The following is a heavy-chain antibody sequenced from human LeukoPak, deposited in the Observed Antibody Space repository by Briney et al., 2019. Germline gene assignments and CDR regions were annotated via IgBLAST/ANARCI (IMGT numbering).Heavy chain of an antibody. D-gene: IGHD5-12*01. Sequence: GGSLRLSCAASGFAFSGSAMHWVRQASGKGLEWVGRIRSKANSYATAYAASVKGRFTISRDDSKNTAYLQMNSLKTEDTAVYYCTSQLVDIVATPPNTFDYWGQGTLVTVSS. CDR1: GFAFSGSA. CDR2: IRSKANSYAT. CDR3: TSQLVDIVATPPNTFDY. V-gene: IGHV3-73*01. J-gene: IGHJ4*02.